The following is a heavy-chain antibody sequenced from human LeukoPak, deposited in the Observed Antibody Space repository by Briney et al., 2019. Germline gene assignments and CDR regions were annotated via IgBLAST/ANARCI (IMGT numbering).Heavy chain of an antibody. V-gene: IGHV3-23*01. CDR3: AKEGRIVVVPAAIPTLDY. CDR1: GFTFSSYG. Sequence: GGSLRLSCAASGFTFSSYGMHWVRQAPGKGLEWVSAISGSGGSTYYADSVKGRFTISRDNSKNTLYLQMNSLRAEDTAVYYCAKEGRIVVVPAAIPTLDYWGQGTLVTVSS. CDR2: ISGSGGST. D-gene: IGHD2-2*01. J-gene: IGHJ4*02.